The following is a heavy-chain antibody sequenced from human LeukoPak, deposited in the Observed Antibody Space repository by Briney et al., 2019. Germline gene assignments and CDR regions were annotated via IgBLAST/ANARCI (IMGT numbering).Heavy chain of an antibody. J-gene: IGHJ4*02. D-gene: IGHD1-26*01. CDR3: AKEGGWELLNYFDY. Sequence: PGGSLRLSCAASGFTFSSYGMHWVRQAPGKGLEWVAVISYDGSNKYYADSVKGRFTISRDNSKNTLYLQMNSLRAEDTAVYYCAKEGGWELLNYFDYWGQGTLVTVSS. V-gene: IGHV3-30*18. CDR1: GFTFSSYG. CDR2: ISYDGSNK.